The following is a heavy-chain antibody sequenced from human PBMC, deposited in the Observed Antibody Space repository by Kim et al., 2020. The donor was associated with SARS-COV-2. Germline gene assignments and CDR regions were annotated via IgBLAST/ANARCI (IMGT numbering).Heavy chain of an antibody. J-gene: IGHJ6*02. CDR1: GYTFTSYY. CDR3: ARNRMQGGIQLWLGGMDV. D-gene: IGHD5-18*01. V-gene: IGHV1-46*01. Sequence: ASVKVSCKASGYTFTSYYMHWVRQAPGQGLEWMGIINPSGGSTSYAQKFQGRVTMTRDTSTSTVYMELSSLRSEDTAVYYCARNRMQGGIQLWLGGMDVWGQGTTVTVSS. CDR2: INPSGGST.